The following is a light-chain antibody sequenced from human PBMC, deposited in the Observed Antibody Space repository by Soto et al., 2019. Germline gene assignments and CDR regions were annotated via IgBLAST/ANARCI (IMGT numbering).Light chain of an antibody. CDR2: DVT. V-gene: IGLV2-11*01. Sequence: QSVLTQPRSVSGSPGQSVTISCAGTSRDVGAYNGVSWYQQHPGKVPKLIIYDVTRRPSGVPDRFSGSKSGNTASLTISGLQADDEADYYCCSYGGSYTLVFGGGTKVTVL. CDR1: SRDVGAYNG. CDR3: CSYGGSYTLV. J-gene: IGLJ3*02.